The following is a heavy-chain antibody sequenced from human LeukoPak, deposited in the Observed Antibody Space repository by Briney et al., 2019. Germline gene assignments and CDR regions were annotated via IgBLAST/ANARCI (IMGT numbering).Heavy chain of an antibody. Sequence: GGSLRLSCAASGFTFSSFALSWVRQAPGKGLEWVAKIKQDGSGKYYVDSVKGRFTISRDNAKNSLYLQMNSLRAEDTAVYYCARSDFWSGYHRGYFDYWGQGTLVTVSS. CDR1: GFTFSSFA. CDR3: ARSDFWSGYHRGYFDY. V-gene: IGHV3-7*05. D-gene: IGHD3-3*01. J-gene: IGHJ4*02. CDR2: IKQDGSGK.